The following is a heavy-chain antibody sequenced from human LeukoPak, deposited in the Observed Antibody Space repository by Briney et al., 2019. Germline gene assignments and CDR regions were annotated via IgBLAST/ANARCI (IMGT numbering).Heavy chain of an antibody. Sequence: SETLSLTCTVSGGSISSGSYYWSWIRQPAGKGLEWIGRIYTSGSTNYNPSLKSRVTISVDTSKNQFSLKLSSVTAADTAVYYCARWLRGDWFDPWGQGTLVTVSS. J-gene: IGHJ5*02. CDR2: IYTSGST. D-gene: IGHD3-22*01. CDR3: ARWLRGDWFDP. CDR1: GGSISSGSYY. V-gene: IGHV4-61*02.